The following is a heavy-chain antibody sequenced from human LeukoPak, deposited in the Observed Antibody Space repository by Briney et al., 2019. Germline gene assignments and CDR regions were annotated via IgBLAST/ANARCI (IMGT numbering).Heavy chain of an antibody. CDR3: AKDIVGYCSSTSCYGAFDI. Sequence: GGSLRLSCAASGFTFDDYAMHWVRQAPGKGLEWVSGISWNSGSIGYADSVKGRFTISRDNAKNSLYLQMNSLRAEDMALYYCAKDIVGYCSSTSCYGAFDIWGQGTMVTVSS. V-gene: IGHV3-9*03. CDR1: GFTFDDYA. CDR2: ISWNSGSI. D-gene: IGHD2-2*01. J-gene: IGHJ3*02.